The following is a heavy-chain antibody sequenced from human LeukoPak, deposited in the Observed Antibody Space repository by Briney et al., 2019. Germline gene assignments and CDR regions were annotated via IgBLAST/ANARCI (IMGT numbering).Heavy chain of an antibody. D-gene: IGHD4-17*01. CDR2: ISSSGSTI. CDR1: GFTFSSYA. J-gene: IGHJ4*02. V-gene: IGHV3-48*03. Sequence: PGGSLRLSCAASGFTFSSYAMNWVRQAPGKGLEWVSYISSSGSTIYYADSVKGRFTISRDNAKNSLYLQMNSLRAEDTAVYYCARVSYGDYGAYYFDYWGQGTLVTVSS. CDR3: ARVSYGDYGAYYFDY.